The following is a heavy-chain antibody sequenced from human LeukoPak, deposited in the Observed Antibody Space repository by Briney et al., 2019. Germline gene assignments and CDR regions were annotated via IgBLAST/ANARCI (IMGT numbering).Heavy chain of an antibody. CDR1: GFTFSNFA. D-gene: IGHD2-2*01. CDR3: SRDRHCIGSTCYGL. CDR2: ISGSGIRT. Sequence: GGSLRVSCSASGFTFSNFAMSWVRQAPGKGLEWVSGISGSGIRTFSADSVKGRFIISRDNSKNTLYLQMNSLRAEDTAVYYCSRDRHCIGSTCYGLWGQGTRVTVSS. V-gene: IGHV3-23*01. J-gene: IGHJ4*02.